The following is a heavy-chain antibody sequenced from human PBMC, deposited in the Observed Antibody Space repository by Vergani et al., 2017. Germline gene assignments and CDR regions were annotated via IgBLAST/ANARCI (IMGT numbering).Heavy chain of an antibody. D-gene: IGHD2-15*01. CDR1: GFTFDDYA. V-gene: IGHV3-9*01. CDR3: AKDVQGWPNGMDV. J-gene: IGHJ6*02. CDR2: ISWNSGSI. Sequence: EVQLVESGGGLAQPGRSLRLSCAASGFTFDDYAMHWVRQAPGKGLEWVSGISWNSGSIGYADSVKGRFTISRDNAKNSLYLQMNSLRAEDTALYYCAKDVQGWPNGMDVWGQGTTVTVSS.